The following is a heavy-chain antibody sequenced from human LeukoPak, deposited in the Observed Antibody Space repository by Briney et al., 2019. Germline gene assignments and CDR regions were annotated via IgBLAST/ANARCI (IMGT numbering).Heavy chain of an antibody. CDR1: GFTFSTFE. Sequence: GGSLRLPCTASGFTFSTFEMNWVRQAPGTGLEWVSYISGSGSTMYYADSVKGRFTMSRDNAKNSLYLDMKSLRGEDTALYFCTRGRYFGIDFWGQGSLVIVSS. CDR3: TRGRYFGIDF. CDR2: ISGSGSTM. J-gene: IGHJ4*02. D-gene: IGHD3-9*01. V-gene: IGHV3-48*03.